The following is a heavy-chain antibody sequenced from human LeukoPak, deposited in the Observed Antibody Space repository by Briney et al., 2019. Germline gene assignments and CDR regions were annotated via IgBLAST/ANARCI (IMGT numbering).Heavy chain of an antibody. Sequence: GGSLRLSCAASGFTFSSYGMHWVRQAPGKGLEWVAVISYDGSNKYYADSVKGRFTISRDNSKNTLYLQMNSLRAEDTAVYYCAREWRGGVIGPFDYWGQGTLVTVSS. CDR3: AREWRGGVIGPFDY. CDR2: ISYDGSNK. V-gene: IGHV3-30*03. D-gene: IGHD3-16*02. J-gene: IGHJ4*02. CDR1: GFTFSSYG.